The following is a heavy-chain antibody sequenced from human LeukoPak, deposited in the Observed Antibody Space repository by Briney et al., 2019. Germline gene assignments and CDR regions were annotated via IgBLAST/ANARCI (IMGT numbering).Heavy chain of an antibody. J-gene: IGHJ4*02. D-gene: IGHD4-17*01. Sequence: GASVKVSCKASGGTFSSYAISWVRQAPGQGLEWMGGIIPIFGTANYAQKFQGRVTITADESTSTAYMELSSLRSEDTAVYYCASDADYGDYVAPFDHWGQGTLVTVSS. CDR2: IIPIFGTA. CDR1: GGTFSSYA. CDR3: ASDADYGDYVAPFDH. V-gene: IGHV1-69*13.